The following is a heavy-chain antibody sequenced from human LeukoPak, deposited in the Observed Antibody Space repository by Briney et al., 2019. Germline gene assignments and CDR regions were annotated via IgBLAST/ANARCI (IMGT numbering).Heavy chain of an antibody. CDR3: ARAYYDFWYFQH. D-gene: IGHD3-3*01. CDR2: IYYSGST. V-gene: IGHV4-61*08. Sequence: SETLSLTCTVSGGSISSGDYYWSWIRQPPGKGLEWIGYIYYSGSTNYNPSLKSRVTISVDTSKNQFSLKLSSVTAADTAVYYCARAYYDFWYFQHWGQGTLVTVSS. CDR1: GGSISSGDYY. J-gene: IGHJ1*01.